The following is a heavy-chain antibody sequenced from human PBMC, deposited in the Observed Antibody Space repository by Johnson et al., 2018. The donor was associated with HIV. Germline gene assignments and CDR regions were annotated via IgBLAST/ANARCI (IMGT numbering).Heavy chain of an antibody. Sequence: QMLLVESGGGVVQPGRSLRLSCAASGFTFSSYAMHWVRQAPGKGLEWVAVISYDGSNKYYADSVKGRFTISRDNSKNTLYLQMNSLRAEDTAVYYCAKIWEDIAATGDAFDIWGQGTMVTVSS. D-gene: IGHD5-12*01. CDR3: AKIWEDIAATGDAFDI. J-gene: IGHJ3*02. V-gene: IGHV3-30-3*02. CDR1: GFTFSSYA. CDR2: ISYDGSNK.